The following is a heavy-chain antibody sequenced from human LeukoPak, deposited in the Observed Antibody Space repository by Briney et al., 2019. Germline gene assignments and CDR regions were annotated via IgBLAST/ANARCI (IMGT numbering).Heavy chain of an antibody. J-gene: IGHJ4*02. V-gene: IGHV4-39*07. CDR2: IYYSGST. CDR1: GGSISSSSYY. CDR3: ARASYSSSWYIGY. Sequence: SETLSLTCTVSGGSISSSSYYWGWIRQPPGKGLEWIGSIYYSGSTYYNPSLKSRVTISVDRSKNQFSLKLSSVTAADTAVYYCARASYSSSWYIGYWGQGTLVTVSS. D-gene: IGHD6-13*01.